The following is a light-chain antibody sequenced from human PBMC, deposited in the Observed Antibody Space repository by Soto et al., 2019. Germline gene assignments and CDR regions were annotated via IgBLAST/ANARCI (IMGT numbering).Light chain of an antibody. Sequence: AIQMTQSPSSLSASVGDRVTITCRASQGIRNDLGWYQQKPGKAPKLLIYAASILENGVPSRFSGSGSGTDFTLTISSLQAEDFATYYCLQDYNYPWTFGQGTKVEIK. J-gene: IGKJ1*01. V-gene: IGKV1-6*01. CDR3: LQDYNYPWT. CDR1: QGIRND. CDR2: AAS.